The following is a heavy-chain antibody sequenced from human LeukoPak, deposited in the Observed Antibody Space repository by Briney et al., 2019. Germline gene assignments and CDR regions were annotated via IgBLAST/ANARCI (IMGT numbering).Heavy chain of an antibody. Sequence: ASVKVSCKASGYAFTSCYMHWVRQAPGQGLEWMGIINPSGGSTSYAQKFQGRVTMTRDTSTSTVYMELSSLRSEDTAVYYCARLRATEKNWFDPWGQGTLVTVSS. CDR3: ARLRATEKNWFDP. CDR2: INPSGGST. CDR1: GYAFTSCY. J-gene: IGHJ5*02. D-gene: IGHD5-24*01. V-gene: IGHV1-46*01.